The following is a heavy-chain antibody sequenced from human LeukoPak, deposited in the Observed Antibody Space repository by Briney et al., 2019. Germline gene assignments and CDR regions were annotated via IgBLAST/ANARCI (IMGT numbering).Heavy chain of an antibody. J-gene: IGHJ4*02. CDR3: ARSGRFGEFFDY. Sequence: ASVKVSCKASGYTFTSYYMHWVRQAPGQGLEWMGIINPSGGSTSYAQKFQGRVTMTRDTSISTAYMELSSLRSEDTAVYYCARSGRFGEFFDYWGQGTLVTVSS. CDR1: GYTFTSYY. V-gene: IGHV1-46*01. D-gene: IGHD3-10*01. CDR2: INPSGGST.